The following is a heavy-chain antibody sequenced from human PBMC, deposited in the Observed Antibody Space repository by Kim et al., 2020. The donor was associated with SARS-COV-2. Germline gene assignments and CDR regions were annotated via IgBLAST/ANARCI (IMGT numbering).Heavy chain of an antibody. J-gene: IGHJ4*02. CDR2: ST. CDR3: AGGSSGWGDY. V-gene: IGHV4-34*01. Sequence: STNYNPSLKSRVTISVDTSKNQFSLKLSSVTAADTAVYYCAGGSSGWGDYWGQGTLVTVSS. D-gene: IGHD6-19*01.